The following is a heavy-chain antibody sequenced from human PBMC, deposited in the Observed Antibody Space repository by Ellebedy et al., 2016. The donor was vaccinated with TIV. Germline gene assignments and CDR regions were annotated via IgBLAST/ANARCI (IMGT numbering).Heavy chain of an antibody. V-gene: IGHV4-59*12. D-gene: IGHD3-10*01. CDR1: GGSISGYY. J-gene: IGHJ5*02. CDR2: IYYSGNT. CDR3: ARVGRSRLTLVRGVTRWFDP. Sequence: GSLRLXCTVSGGSISGYYWSWIRQPPGKGLEWIGYIYYSGNTHFNPSLKSRVTMSVDTSKNQLSLKVASVTAADTGIYYCARVGRSRLTLVRGVTRWFDPWGQGTLVSVSS.